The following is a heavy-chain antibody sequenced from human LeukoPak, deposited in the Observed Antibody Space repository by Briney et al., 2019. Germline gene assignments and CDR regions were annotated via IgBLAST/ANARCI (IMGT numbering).Heavy chain of an antibody. V-gene: IGHV3-30*02. CDR2: IRSDGSNT. D-gene: IGHD3-10*01. CDR3: AIIPLGGRFDY. Sequence: GGSLRLSCATSGFSFSDFDMQWVRQAPGQGLEWVAFIRSDGSNTYYGGSVKGRFTISRDNSKKILHLQMNSLRPGDTALYYCAIIPLGGRFDYWGQGTLVIVSS. J-gene: IGHJ4*02. CDR1: GFSFSDFD.